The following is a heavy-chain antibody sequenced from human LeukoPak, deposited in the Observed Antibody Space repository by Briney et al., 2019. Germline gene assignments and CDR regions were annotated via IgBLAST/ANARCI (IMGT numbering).Heavy chain of an antibody. CDR3: AKLIIPVGGRYFDY. Sequence: GGSLRLSCAASGFTFSSYAMSWVRQAPGKGLEWVSVISYNSAAKYYADSVKGRFTISRDNSKNTLYLQMNSLRAEDAAVYYCAKLIIPVGGRYFDYWGQGTLVTVSA. CDR2: ISYNSAAK. D-gene: IGHD6-19*01. CDR1: GFTFSSYA. J-gene: IGHJ4*02. V-gene: IGHV3-23*01.